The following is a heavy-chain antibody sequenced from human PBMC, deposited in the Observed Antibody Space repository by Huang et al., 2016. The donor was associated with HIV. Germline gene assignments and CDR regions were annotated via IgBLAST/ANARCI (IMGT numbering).Heavy chain of an antibody. D-gene: IGHD5-18*01. V-gene: IGHV3-53*01. Sequence: EVPLVESGGGLVKPGGSLRRSCAASGFTVNSNYMTGVRQVPGKGLEWVSLLYHGGKAPYADSVKGRFTISGDISQNTVFLQMSSLRVEDTAVYYCARGRYGTPNAWGQGTLVTVSS. CDR3: ARGRYGTPNA. CDR1: GFTVNSNY. CDR2: LYHGGKA. J-gene: IGHJ5*02.